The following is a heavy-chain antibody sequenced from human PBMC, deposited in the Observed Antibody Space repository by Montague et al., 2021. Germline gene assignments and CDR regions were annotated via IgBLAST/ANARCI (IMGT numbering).Heavy chain of an antibody. CDR2: TNHRGIS. V-gene: IGHV4-34*01. Sequence: SETLSLTCAVYGGSLDGFYWTWIRQPPGKGLEWIGETNHRGISSYNPALKGRVTLSAETSKNQFSLRVTSVTAAHTAVYFCARYLTGGYDEWGRGTLVTVSS. CDR3: ARYLTGGYDE. D-gene: IGHD5-12*01. J-gene: IGHJ4*02. CDR1: GGSLDGFY.